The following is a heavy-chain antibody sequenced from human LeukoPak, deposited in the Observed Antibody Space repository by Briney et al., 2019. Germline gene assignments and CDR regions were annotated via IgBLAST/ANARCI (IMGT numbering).Heavy chain of an antibody. J-gene: IGHJ4*02. CDR1: GYTFTSYD. V-gene: IGHV1-8*01. Sequence: ASVKVSCKASGYTFTSYDINWVRQATGQGLEWMGWMNPNSGNTGYAQKFQGRVTMTRNTSISTAYMELSSLRSEDTAVYYCARRRVTMVRGVIISHFDYWGQGTLVTVSS. CDR2: MNPNSGNT. CDR3: ARRRVTMVRGVIISHFDY. D-gene: IGHD3-10*01.